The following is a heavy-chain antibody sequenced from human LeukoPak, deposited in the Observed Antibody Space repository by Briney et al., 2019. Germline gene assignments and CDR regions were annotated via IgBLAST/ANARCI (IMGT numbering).Heavy chain of an antibody. V-gene: IGHV3-30-3*01. CDR2: ISYDGSNK. CDR3: AGVSRPYAYYYYYYMDV. Sequence: GRSLRLSCAASGFTFSSYAMHWVRQAPGKGLEWVAVISYDGSNKYYADSVKGRFTISRDNSKNTLYLQMNSLRAEDTAVYYCAGVSRPYAYYYYYYMDVWGKGTTVTVSS. J-gene: IGHJ6*03. D-gene: IGHD4-17*01. CDR1: GFTFSSYA.